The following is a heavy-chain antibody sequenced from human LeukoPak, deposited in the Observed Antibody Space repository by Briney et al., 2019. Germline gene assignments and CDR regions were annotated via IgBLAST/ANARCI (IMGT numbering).Heavy chain of an antibody. Sequence: ASVKVSCRASGYIFTDYYMHWVRQAPGQGLEWMGWINPNSGYTNYAQKFQGRVTMTSDTSISTAYMELSRLRSDDTAVYYCARDRGETRFDPWGQGTLVTVSS. CDR1: GYIFTDYY. J-gene: IGHJ5*02. CDR3: ARDRGETRFDP. CDR2: INPNSGYT. D-gene: IGHD2-21*01. V-gene: IGHV1-2*02.